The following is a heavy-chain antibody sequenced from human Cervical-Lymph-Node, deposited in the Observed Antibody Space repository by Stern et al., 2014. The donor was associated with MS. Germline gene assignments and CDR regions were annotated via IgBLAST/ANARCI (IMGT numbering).Heavy chain of an antibody. CDR3: ARDEWNGDSGIDY. CDR1: GFTFSSFG. V-gene: IGHV3-33*01. CDR2: IWYDGSHK. J-gene: IGHJ4*02. D-gene: IGHD4-17*01. Sequence: VQLVQSGGGVVQPGRSLRLSCAASGFTFSSFGMHWVRQAPGKGLECVAAIWYDGSHKYYTASVEGRFTISRDNSRNTLYLQVNSLRAEDTAVYYCARDEWNGDSGIDYWGQGTQVTVSS.